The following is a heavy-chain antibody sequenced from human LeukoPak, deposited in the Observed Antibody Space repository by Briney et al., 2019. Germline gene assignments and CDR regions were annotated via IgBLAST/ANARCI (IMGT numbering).Heavy chain of an antibody. V-gene: IGHV3-11*03. J-gene: IGHJ6*02. Sequence: GGSLRLSCAASGFTFSDYYMSWIRQAPGKGLEWVSYISSSSSSTNYADSVKGRFTIFRDNAKNSLYLQMNSLRAEDAAVYYCARRLMSHYGMDVWGQGTTVTVSS. CDR2: ISSSSSST. CDR3: ARRLMSHYGMDV. CDR1: GFTFSDYY. D-gene: IGHD2-21*01.